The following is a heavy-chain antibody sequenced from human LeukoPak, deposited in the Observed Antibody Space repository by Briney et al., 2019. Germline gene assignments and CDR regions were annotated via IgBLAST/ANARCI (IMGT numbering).Heavy chain of an antibody. CDR2: IYTSGST. D-gene: IGHD3-3*01. CDR3: ARDQLSITIFGVVTDDAFDI. V-gene: IGHV4-4*07. CDR1: GGSISSYY. Sequence: SETLSLTCTVSGGSISSYYWSWIWQPAGKGLEWIGRIYTSGSTNYNPSLKSRVTMSVDTSKNQFFLKLSSVTAADTAVYYCARDQLSITIFGVVTDDAFDIWGQGTMVTVSS. J-gene: IGHJ3*02.